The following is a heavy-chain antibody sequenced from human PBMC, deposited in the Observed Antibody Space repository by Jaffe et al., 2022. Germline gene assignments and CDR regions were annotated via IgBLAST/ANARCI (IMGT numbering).Heavy chain of an antibody. CDR3: ARQVYYDFWSGYHFDY. CDR1: GFTFSSYS. J-gene: IGHJ4*02. Sequence: EVQLVESGGGLVQPGGSLRLSCAASGFTFSSYSMNWVRQAPGKGLEWVSYISSSSSTIYYADSVKGRFTISRDNAKNSLYLQMNSLRAEDTAVYYCARQVYYDFWSGYHFDYWGQGTLVTVSS. CDR2: ISSSSSTI. V-gene: IGHV3-48*01. D-gene: IGHD3-3*01.